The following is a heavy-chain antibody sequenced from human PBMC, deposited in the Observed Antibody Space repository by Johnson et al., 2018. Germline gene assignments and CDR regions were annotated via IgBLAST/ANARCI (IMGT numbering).Heavy chain of an antibody. V-gene: IGHV3-9*01. J-gene: IGHJ1*01. CDR2: ISWNSGSI. CDR3: ARDWEEMATITRYFQH. Sequence: VQLVQSGGGLVQXGRSLRLXCAASGFTFDDYAMHWVRHAPGKGLEWVSGISWNSGSIGYADSGKGRFTISRDNAKNSLYLQMNSLRAEDTAVYYCARDWEEMATITRYFQHWGQGTLVTVSS. CDR1: GFTFDDYA. D-gene: IGHD5-24*01.